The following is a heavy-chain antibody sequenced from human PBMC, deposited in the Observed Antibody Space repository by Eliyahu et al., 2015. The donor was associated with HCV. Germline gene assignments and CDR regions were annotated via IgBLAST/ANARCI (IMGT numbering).Heavy chain of an antibody. Sequence: QVQLVESGGGVVQPGRSLRLSCAASGFTFSSYGMHWVRQAPGKGLEWVAVIWYDGSNKYYADSVKGRFTISRDNSKNTLYLQMNSLRAEDTAVYYCAREEWLGPISYYFDYWGQGTLVTVSS. D-gene: IGHD6-19*01. CDR3: AREEWLGPISYYFDY. V-gene: IGHV3-33*01. CDR2: IWYDGSNK. J-gene: IGHJ4*02. CDR1: GFTFSSYG.